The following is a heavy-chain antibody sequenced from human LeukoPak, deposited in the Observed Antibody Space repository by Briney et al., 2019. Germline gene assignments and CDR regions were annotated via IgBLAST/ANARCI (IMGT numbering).Heavy chain of an antibody. V-gene: IGHV3-23*01. CDR1: GFTFSNYP. CDR3: AKQLGYCSDGSCYFPY. CDR2: ISNNGGYT. J-gene: IGHJ4*02. D-gene: IGHD2-15*01. Sequence: GGSPRLSCAASGFTFSNYPIKWVRQAPGKGLEWVSAISNNGGYTYYADSVQGRFTISRDNSKSTLCLQMNSLRAEDTAVYYCAKQLGYCSDGSCYFPYWGQGTLVTVSS.